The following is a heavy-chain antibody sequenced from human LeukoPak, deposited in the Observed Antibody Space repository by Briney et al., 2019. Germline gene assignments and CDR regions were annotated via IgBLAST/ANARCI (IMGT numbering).Heavy chain of an antibody. D-gene: IGHD3-22*01. J-gene: IGHJ4*02. CDR3: ATTPYYYDSSGSGYY. CDR2: FDPKDGET. CDR1: GYTLTELS. V-gene: IGHV1-24*01. Sequence: GASVKVSCKVSGYTLTELSMYWVRQAPGKGLEWMGGFDPKDGETIYAQKFQGRVTMTEDTSTDTAYMELSSLRSEDTAVYYCATTPYYYDSSGSGYYWGQGTLVTVSS.